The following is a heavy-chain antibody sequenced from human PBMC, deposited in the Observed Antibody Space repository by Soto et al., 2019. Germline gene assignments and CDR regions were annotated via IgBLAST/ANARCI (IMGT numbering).Heavy chain of an antibody. J-gene: IGHJ4*02. D-gene: IGHD5-18*01. CDR1: GFTLSSYA. Sequence: EVQLLESGGGLVQPGGSLRLSCAASGFTLSSYAMSWVRQAPGKGLEWVSAISGSGGSTYYADSVKGRFTISRDNSKNTLYLQMNSLRAEDTAVYYCAKDMIQLWLEFDYWGQGTLVTVSS. V-gene: IGHV3-23*01. CDR2: ISGSGGST. CDR3: AKDMIQLWLEFDY.